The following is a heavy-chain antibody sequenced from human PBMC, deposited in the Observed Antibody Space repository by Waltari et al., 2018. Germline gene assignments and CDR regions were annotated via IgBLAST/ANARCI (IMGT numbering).Heavy chain of an antibody. CDR3: VREVGGSGSY. D-gene: IGHD3-10*01. V-gene: IGHV3-7*01. CDR1: GFRFSDYW. Sequence: EVQLVESGGGWVQPGGSLSLSCTASGFRFSDYWMTWVRQAPGKGLEWVANIKQDGSEKYYVDPVKGRFTISRDNTKNSLYLQMNSLRAEDTAVYYCVREVGGSGSYWGQGTLVTVSS. J-gene: IGHJ4*02. CDR2: IKQDGSEK.